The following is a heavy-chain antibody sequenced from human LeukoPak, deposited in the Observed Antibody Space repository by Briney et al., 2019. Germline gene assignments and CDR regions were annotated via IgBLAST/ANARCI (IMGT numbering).Heavy chain of an antibody. V-gene: IGHV1-3*01. D-gene: IGHD4-17*01. J-gene: IGHJ6*02. Sequence: ASVKVSCKASGYTFTSYAMRWVRQAPGQRLEWMGWINAGNGNTKYSQKFQGRVTITRDTSASTAYMELSSLRSEDTAVYYCARLGLGLYGDYYYYGMDVWGQGTTVTVSS. CDR2: INAGNGNT. CDR3: ARLGLGLYGDYYYYGMDV. CDR1: GYTFTSYA.